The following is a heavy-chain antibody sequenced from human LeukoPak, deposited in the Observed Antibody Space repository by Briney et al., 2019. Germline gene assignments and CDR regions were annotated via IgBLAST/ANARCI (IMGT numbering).Heavy chain of an antibody. CDR1: GFAFDDYG. J-gene: IGHJ4*02. Sequence: GGSLRLSCAASGFAFDDYGMSWVRQPPGKGLEWLSSMTWNGDYTGYADSVRGRFTISRDNARDSLYLQMNSLRAEDTAVYYCARTQAPIVGATYYFDYWGQGTLVTVSS. V-gene: IGHV3-20*04. CDR3: ARTQAPIVGATYYFDY. CDR2: MTWNGDYT. D-gene: IGHD1-26*01.